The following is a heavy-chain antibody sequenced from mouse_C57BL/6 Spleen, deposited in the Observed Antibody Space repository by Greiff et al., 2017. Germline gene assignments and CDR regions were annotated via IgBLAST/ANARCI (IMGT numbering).Heavy chain of an antibody. CDR1: GYSFTGYY. Sequence: VQLQQSGPELVKPGASVKISCKASGYSFTGYYMNWVKQSPEKSLEWIGEVNPSTGGTTYNQKFKAKDTLTVDKSSSTAYMQLKSLTSEDSAVYYCARGGYGKGYFEVWGTGTTVTVSS. CDR2: VNPSTGGT. CDR3: ARGGYGKGYFEV. J-gene: IGHJ1*03. V-gene: IGHV1-42*01. D-gene: IGHD2-10*02.